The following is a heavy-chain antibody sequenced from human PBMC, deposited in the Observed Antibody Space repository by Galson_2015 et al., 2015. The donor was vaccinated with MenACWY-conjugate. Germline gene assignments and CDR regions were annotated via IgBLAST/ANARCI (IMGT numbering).Heavy chain of an antibody. CDR2: INNDGSAT. CDR1: GFTFSGYW. J-gene: IGHJ3*02. Sequence: SLRLSCAASGFTFSGYWMHWVRQAPGRGLVWVSLINNDGSATTYADSVKGRFTISRDNAKNTLYLQMNSLRAEDTGVYYCVRPYKSGWAKDGFEIWGQGTMVAVSS. V-gene: IGHV3-74*01. CDR3: VRPYKSGWAKDGFEI. D-gene: IGHD6-19*01.